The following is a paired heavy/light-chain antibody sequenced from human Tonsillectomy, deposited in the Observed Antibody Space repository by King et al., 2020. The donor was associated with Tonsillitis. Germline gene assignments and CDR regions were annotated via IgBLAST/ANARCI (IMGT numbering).Light chain of an antibody. CDR3: QSYDSSLSGWV. CDR1: SSNIGAGYD. J-gene: IGLJ1*01. Sequence: QSVLTQPPSVSGAPGQRVTISCTGSSSNIGAGYDVHWYQQLPGTAPKLLIYGNSNRPSGVPDRFSGSKSGTSASLAITGLQAEDEADYYCQSYDSSLSGWVFGTGTKVTVL. CDR2: GNS. V-gene: IGLV1-40*01.
Heavy chain of an antibody. D-gene: IGHD5-18*01. CDR1: GFTFSSYA. J-gene: IGHJ6*03. Sequence: QVQLVESGGGVVQPGRSLRLSCAASGFTFSSYAMHWVRQAPGKGLEWVAVISYDGSNKYYADSVKGRFTISRDNSKNTLYLQMNSLRAEDTAVYYCARAPSAGIQLWLQYYYYMDVWGKGTTVTVSS. V-gene: IGHV3-30-3*01. CDR2: ISYDGSNK. CDR3: ARAPSAGIQLWLQYYYYMDV.